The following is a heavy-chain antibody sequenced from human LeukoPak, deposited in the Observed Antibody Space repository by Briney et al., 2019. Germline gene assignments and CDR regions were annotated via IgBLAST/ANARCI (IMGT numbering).Heavy chain of an antibody. CDR2: IYYSGST. D-gene: IGHD4-11*01. V-gene: IGHV4-59*08. Sequence: SETLSLTCTVSGGSISSYYWSWIRQPPRKGLEWIGYIYYSGSTNYNPSLKSRVTISVDTSKNQFSLKLSSVTAADTAVYYCAATGYSYNYWGQGTLVTVSS. CDR3: AATGYSYNY. CDR1: GGSISSYY. J-gene: IGHJ4*02.